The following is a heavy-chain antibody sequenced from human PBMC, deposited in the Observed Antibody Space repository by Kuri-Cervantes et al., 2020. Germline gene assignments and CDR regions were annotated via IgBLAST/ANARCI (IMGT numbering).Heavy chain of an antibody. V-gene: IGHV3-15*01. CDR2: IKRKTDGGTT. J-gene: IGHJ6*02. CDR1: GFTFSNAW. Sequence: GGSLRLSCAASGFTFSNAWMSWVRQAPGKGLEWVGRIKRKTDGGTTDYAAPVKGRFTISRDDSKNTLYLQMNSLKTEDTAVYYCTTETMYCGGDCYSGDYYYGMDVWGQGTTVTVSS. D-gene: IGHD2-21*02. CDR3: TTETMYCGGDCYSGDYYYGMDV.